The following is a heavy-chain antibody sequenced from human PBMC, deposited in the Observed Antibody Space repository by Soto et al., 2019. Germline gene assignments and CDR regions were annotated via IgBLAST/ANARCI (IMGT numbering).Heavy chain of an antibody. Sequence: PSETLSHTCSVSGCSISSSNDYWGWIRQPPGKGLEWLGSMFHSGRTYHNPSLKSRVSISVDTSRNLFSLKVTSVTAADTAVYYCARVPDRWGQGTLVTVSS. V-gene: IGHV4-39*07. J-gene: IGHJ5*02. CDR1: GCSISSSNDY. D-gene: IGHD2-2*01. CDR3: ARVPDR. CDR2: MFHSGRT.